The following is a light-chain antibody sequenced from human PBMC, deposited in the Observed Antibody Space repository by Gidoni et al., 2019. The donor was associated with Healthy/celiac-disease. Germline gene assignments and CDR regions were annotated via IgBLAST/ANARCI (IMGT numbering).Light chain of an antibody. CDR3: QAWDRSTVV. CDR1: KLGDRY. J-gene: IGLJ2*01. V-gene: IGLV3-1*01. Sequence: SYELTQPPSVSVSPGQTASVTCSGDKLGDRYACWYQQQPGQSHVLVIYQDSNRPSGIPERFSGSHSGNTATLTISGTQAMDEADYYCQAWDRSTVVFGGGTKLTVL. CDR2: QDS.